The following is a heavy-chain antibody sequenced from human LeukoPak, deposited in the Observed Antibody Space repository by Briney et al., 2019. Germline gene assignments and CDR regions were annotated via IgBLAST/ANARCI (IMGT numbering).Heavy chain of an antibody. CDR3: ARPVWAVVKADAFDI. J-gene: IGHJ3*02. D-gene: IGHD4-23*01. V-gene: IGHV1-69*13. CDR1: GGTFSSYA. CDR2: IIPIFGTA. Sequence: ASVNVSCKASGGTFSSYAISWVRQAPGQGLEWMGGIIPIFGTANYAQKFQGRVTITADESTSTAYMELSSLRSEDTAVYYCARPVWAVVKADAFDIWGQGTMVTVSS.